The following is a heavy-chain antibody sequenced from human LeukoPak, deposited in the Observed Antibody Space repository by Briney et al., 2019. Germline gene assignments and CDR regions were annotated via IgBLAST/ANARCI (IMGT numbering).Heavy chain of an antibody. D-gene: IGHD6-13*01. CDR2: INPNSGGT. Sequence: ASVKVSCKASGYTFTGYYMHWVRQAPGQGLECMGWINPNSGGTNYAQKFQGRVTMTRDMSTSTVYMELSSLRSEDTAVYYCARASTGGIAAAGDNYYYYYMDVWGKGTTVTVSS. V-gene: IGHV1-2*02. CDR1: GYTFTGYY. CDR3: ARASTGGIAAAGDNYYYYYMDV. J-gene: IGHJ6*03.